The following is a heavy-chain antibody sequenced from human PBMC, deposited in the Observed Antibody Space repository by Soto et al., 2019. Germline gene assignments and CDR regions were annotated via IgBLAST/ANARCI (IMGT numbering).Heavy chain of an antibody. V-gene: IGHV3-23*01. CDR2: ISGSGGST. Sequence: EVQLLESGGGLVQPGGSLRLSCAASGFTFSSYAMSWVRQAPGKGLEWVSAISGSGGSTYYADSVKGRFTISRDNSKNTLYLQMNCLRADDTAVYYCAKEQRFLEWAIWGDYYYYMDVWGKGTTVTVSS. CDR1: GFTFSSYA. D-gene: IGHD3-3*01. CDR3: AKEQRFLEWAIWGDYYYYMDV. J-gene: IGHJ6*03.